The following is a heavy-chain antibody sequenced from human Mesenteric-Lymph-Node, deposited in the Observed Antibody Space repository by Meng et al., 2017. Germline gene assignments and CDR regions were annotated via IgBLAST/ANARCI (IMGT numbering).Heavy chain of an antibody. CDR3: ANPGWNDGGVDY. D-gene: IGHD1-1*01. V-gene: IGHV1-8*01. CDR2: MNPNSGNT. Sequence: QGQLVQSGAEGKKPGASVKVSCKASGYTFTSYDINWVRQATGQGLEWMGWMNPNSGNTGYAQKFQGRVTMTRNTSISTAYMELSSLRGEDTAMYYCANPGWNDGGVDYWGQGTLVTVSS. J-gene: IGHJ4*02. CDR1: GYTFTSYD.